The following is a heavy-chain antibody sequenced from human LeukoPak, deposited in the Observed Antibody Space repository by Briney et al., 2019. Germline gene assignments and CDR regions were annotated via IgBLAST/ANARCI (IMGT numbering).Heavy chain of an antibody. V-gene: IGHV4-59*01. CDR3: ARDPASAGDAFDI. CDR2: IYYSGST. D-gene: IGHD6-6*01. J-gene: IGHJ3*02. CDR1: GGSISSYY. Sequence: SETLSLTCTVSGGSISSYYWSWIRQPPGKGLEWIGYIYYSGSTNYNPSLKSRVTISVDTSKNQFSLKLSSVTAADTAVYYCARDPASAGDAFDIWGQGTMVTVSS.